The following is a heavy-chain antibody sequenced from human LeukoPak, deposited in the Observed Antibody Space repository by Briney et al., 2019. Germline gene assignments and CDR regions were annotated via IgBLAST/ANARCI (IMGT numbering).Heavy chain of an antibody. V-gene: IGHV1-2*02. D-gene: IGHD2-8*01. CDR1: GYTFTSYD. J-gene: IGHJ6*03. Sequence: ASVKVSCKASGYTFTSYDINWVRQATGQGLEWMGWINPNSGGTNYAQKFQGRVTMARDTSISTAYMELSRLRSDDTAVYYCARDNDDYYMDVWGKGTTVTISS. CDR3: ARDNDDYYMDV. CDR2: INPNSGGT.